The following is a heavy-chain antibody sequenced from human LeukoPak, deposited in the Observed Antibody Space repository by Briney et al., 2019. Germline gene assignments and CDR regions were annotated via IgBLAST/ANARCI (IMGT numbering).Heavy chain of an antibody. CDR1: GYTFTSYA. CDR3: ARGWDYDSGGRPTAYVY. CDR2: IIPIFGTA. V-gene: IGHV1-69*13. J-gene: IGHJ4*02. D-gene: IGHD3-22*01. Sequence: SVKVSCKASGYTFTSYAMHWVRQAPGQGLEWMGGIIPIFGTANYAQKFQGKVTITADESTSTAYMELSSLRSEDTAIYYCARGWDYDSGGRPTAYVYWGQGTLVSVSS.